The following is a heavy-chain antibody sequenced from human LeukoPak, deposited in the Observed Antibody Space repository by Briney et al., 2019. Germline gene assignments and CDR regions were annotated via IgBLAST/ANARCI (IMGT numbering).Heavy chain of an antibody. D-gene: IGHD4-17*01. CDR3: ARASLNGDELGAFDI. CDR2: IWYDGSNN. CDR1: GVIFSSYG. J-gene: IGHJ3*02. V-gene: IGHV3-33*01. Sequence: GGSLRLSCVASGVIFSSYGMHWVRQAPGKGLEWVAVIWYDGSNNYYAASVKGRSTISRENTKNTLYLQMNSLRVEDTAVYYWARASLNGDELGAFDIWGAGKMVTVSS.